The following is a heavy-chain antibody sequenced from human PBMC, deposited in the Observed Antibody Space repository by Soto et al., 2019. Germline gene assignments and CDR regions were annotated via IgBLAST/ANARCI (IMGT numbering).Heavy chain of an antibody. J-gene: IGHJ4*02. V-gene: IGHV4-39*01. CDR1: SGSISVTNVF. CDR3: ARIKGRHLDY. Sequence: SETLSLTCTVSSGSISVTNVFWGWVRQPPGKGLEWIGNVDYSGTAYFSPSLATRVTFHVDTSKNQFSLTLYSVTAADTAVYYCARIKGRHLDYWGQGILVTAS. CDR2: VDYSGTA.